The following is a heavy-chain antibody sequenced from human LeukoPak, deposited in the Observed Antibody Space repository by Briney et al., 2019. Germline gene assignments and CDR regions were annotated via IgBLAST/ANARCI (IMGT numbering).Heavy chain of an antibody. Sequence: PGGSLRLSCAASGFTYSSYAMSWVRQAPGKGLEWVSAISGIGGSTYYADSVKGRFNISRDNSKNTLYLQMNSLRAEDTAVYYCAIFGGVMDQGYEYDYWGQGTLVTVSS. J-gene: IGHJ4*02. V-gene: IGHV3-23*01. CDR3: AIFGGVMDQGYEYDY. CDR2: ISGIGGST. CDR1: GFTYSSYA. D-gene: IGHD3-3*01.